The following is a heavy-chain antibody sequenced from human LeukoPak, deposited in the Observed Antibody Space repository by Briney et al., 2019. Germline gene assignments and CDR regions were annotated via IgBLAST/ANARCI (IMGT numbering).Heavy chain of an antibody. V-gene: IGHV1-2*02. Sequence: ASVKVSCKASGYTFTGYYMHWVRQALGQGLEWMGWINPNSGGTNYAQKFQGRVTMTRDTSISTAYMELSRLRSDDTAVYYCARSPTPITIFLFDYWGQGTLVTVSS. CDR2: INPNSGGT. CDR1: GYTFTGYY. J-gene: IGHJ4*02. CDR3: ARSPTPITIFLFDY. D-gene: IGHD3-9*01.